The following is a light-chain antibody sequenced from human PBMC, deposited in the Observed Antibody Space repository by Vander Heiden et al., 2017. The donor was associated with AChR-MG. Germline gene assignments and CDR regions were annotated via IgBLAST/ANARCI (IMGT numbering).Light chain of an antibody. CDR3: AAWDDSLSGRV. Sequence: QPLPTQPPSPSATPGQAVTISSSGSSSTLGSNFVYWYQQLPGTAPELLIYRNNQRPSGVPDRFSRSKSGTSASLAISGLRSEDEADYYCAAWDDSLSGRVFGGGTKLTVL. CDR2: RNN. V-gene: IGLV1-47*01. J-gene: IGLJ3*02. CDR1: SSTLGSNF.